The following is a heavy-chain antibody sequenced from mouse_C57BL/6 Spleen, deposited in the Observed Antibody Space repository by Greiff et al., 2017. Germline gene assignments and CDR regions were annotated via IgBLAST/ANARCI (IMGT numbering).Heavy chain of an antibody. V-gene: IGHV1-52*01. CDR3: ARSDYCVGSFYAMDY. J-gene: IGHJ4*01. D-gene: IGHD1-1*01. Sequence: VQLQQPGAELVRPGSSVTLSCKASGYTFTSYWMHWVKQRPIQGLEWIGNIDPPDSETHYNQKFKDKATLTVDKSSSTAYMQLSSLTSADSAVYYCARSDYCVGSFYAMDYWGQGTSVTVSS. CDR1: GYTFTSYW. CDR2: IDPPDSET.